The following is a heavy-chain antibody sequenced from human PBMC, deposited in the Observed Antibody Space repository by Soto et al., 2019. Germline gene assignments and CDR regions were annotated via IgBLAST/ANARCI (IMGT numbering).Heavy chain of an antibody. CDR1: GYDFNSHW. CDR2: IYPGDSDT. Sequence: GESLKISCKGSGYDFNSHWIGWVRQMPGQGLEWMGIIYPGDSDTRYNPSFQGRVTISADKSSRTAYLQWSTLEASDTAIYYCARQRDGYNYYYYGMDVWGQGTTVTVSS. V-gene: IGHV5-51*01. J-gene: IGHJ6*02. D-gene: IGHD5-12*01. CDR3: ARQRDGYNYYYYGMDV.